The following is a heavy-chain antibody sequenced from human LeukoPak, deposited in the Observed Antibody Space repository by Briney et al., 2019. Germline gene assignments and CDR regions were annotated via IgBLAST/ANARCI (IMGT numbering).Heavy chain of an antibody. Sequence: ASVNVSCKVSGYTLTELSMHWVRQAPGKGLEWMGGFDPEDGETIYAQKFQGRVTMTEDTSTDTAYMELSSLRSEDTAVYYCATAGDSSGYYYAFDYWGQGTLVTVSS. CDR2: FDPEDGET. D-gene: IGHD3-22*01. CDR1: GYTLTELS. CDR3: ATAGDSSGYYYAFDY. V-gene: IGHV1-24*01. J-gene: IGHJ4*02.